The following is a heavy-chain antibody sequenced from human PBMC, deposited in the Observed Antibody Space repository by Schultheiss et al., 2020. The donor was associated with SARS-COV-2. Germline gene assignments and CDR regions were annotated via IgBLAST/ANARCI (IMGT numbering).Heavy chain of an antibody. D-gene: IGHD1-26*01. Sequence: ASVKVSCKASGYTFTSYAMHWVRQAPGQRLEWMGWINAGNGNTKYSQKFQGRVTMTTDTSTSTAYMELRSLRSDDTAVYYCARVTGVGATSFDYWGQGTLVTVSS. CDR1: GYTFTSYA. J-gene: IGHJ4*02. V-gene: IGHV1-3*01. CDR2: INAGNGNT. CDR3: ARVTGVGATSFDY.